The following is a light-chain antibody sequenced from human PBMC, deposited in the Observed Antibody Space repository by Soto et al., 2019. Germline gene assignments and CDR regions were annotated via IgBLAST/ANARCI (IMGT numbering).Light chain of an antibody. J-gene: IGLJ2*01. CDR1: SSDVGGYNY. Sequence: QSVLTQPATVSVSPGQSITISCTGTSSDVGGYNYVSWYQQHPGKVPKLLIYGVTYRPSGVSNRFSGSKSGNTASLTISGLQAEDEADYYCSSYTISSTVVFGGGTKLTVL. CDR3: SSYTISSTVV. CDR2: GVT. V-gene: IGLV2-14*01.